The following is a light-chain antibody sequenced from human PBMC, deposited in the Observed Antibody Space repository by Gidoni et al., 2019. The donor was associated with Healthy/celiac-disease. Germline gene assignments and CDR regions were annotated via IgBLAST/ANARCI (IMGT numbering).Light chain of an antibody. Sequence: DSQMTQSPSSLSASVGDRVPTTCRASQSISSYLNWYQQKPEKGPKLLIYAASSLQRGVPARFSGSGSGTDFTLTSSSLQPEDFATYYCQQSHSTPGTFRQXTKVEIK. V-gene: IGKV1-39*01. CDR2: AAS. CDR1: QSISSY. CDR3: QQSHSTPGT. J-gene: IGKJ1*01.